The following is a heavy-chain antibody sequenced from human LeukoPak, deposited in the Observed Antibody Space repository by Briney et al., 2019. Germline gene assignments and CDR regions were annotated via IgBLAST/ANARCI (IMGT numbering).Heavy chain of an antibody. CDR3: ARDSGDY. D-gene: IGHD3-10*01. CDR2: IYYSGST. Sequence: PSETLSLTCIVSGGSISSSSYYWGWIRQPPGKGLEWIGSIYYSGSTYYNPSLKSRVTISVDTSKNQFSLKLSSVTAADTAVYYCARDSGDYWGQGTLVTVSS. J-gene: IGHJ4*02. V-gene: IGHV4-39*07. CDR1: GGSISSSSYY.